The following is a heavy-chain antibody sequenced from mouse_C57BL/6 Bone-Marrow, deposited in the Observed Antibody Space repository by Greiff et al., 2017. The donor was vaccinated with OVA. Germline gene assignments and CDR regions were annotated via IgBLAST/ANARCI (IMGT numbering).Heavy chain of an antibody. CDR3: ARGRGYFDV. V-gene: IGHV1-55*01. CDR2: IYPGSGST. CDR1: GYTFTSSW. Sequence: QVQLQQPGAELVKPGASVKMSCKASGYTFTSSWITGVKQRPGQGLGWIGDIYPGSGSTNYNEKFKSKATLTVDTSSSTAYMQLSSLTSEDSAVYYCARGRGYFDVWGTGTTVTVSS. J-gene: IGHJ1*03.